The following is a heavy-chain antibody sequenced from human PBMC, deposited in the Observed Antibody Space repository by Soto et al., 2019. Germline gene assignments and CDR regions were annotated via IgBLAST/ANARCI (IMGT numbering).Heavy chain of an antibody. Sequence: QVQLEESGGGVVQPGRSLRLSCAASGFTFSSYAMYWVRQAPGKGLEWVAVISYDGNNKYYADSVKDRFTISRDNYKNXLSLKMNSLRAEDPALYYCARDRATLTYYFYGMDVWGQGTTVTVSS. D-gene: IGHD4-4*01. V-gene: IGHV3-30-3*01. J-gene: IGHJ6*02. CDR1: GFTFSSYA. CDR3: ARDRATLTYYFYGMDV. CDR2: ISYDGNNK.